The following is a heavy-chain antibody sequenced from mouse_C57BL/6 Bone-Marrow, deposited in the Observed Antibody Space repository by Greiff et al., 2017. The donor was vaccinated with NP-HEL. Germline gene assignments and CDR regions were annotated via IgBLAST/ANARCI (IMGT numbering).Heavy chain of an antibody. V-gene: IGHV1-55*01. CDR1: GYTFTSYW. CDR2: IYPGSGST. CDR3: ARHGVVAPFDV. D-gene: IGHD1-1*01. J-gene: IGHJ1*03. Sequence: QVQLQQPGAELVKPGASVKMSCKASGYTFTSYWITWVKQRPGQGLEWIGDIYPGSGSTNSNEKFKSKATLTVDTSSRTAYMQLSSLTSEDSAVDYCARHGVVAPFDVWGTGTTVTVSS.